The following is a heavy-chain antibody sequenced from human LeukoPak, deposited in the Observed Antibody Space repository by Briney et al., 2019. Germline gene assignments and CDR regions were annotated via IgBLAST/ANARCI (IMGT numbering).Heavy chain of an antibody. D-gene: IGHD3-3*01. J-gene: IGHJ6*03. Sequence: SETLSLTCNVSGYSISSGYYWGWIRQPPGKGLEWIGNIYHSGTSYYKPSLKSRVTFSLDMSKNQFSLKLGSVTAADTAVYYCAREAYHDFWSGSWRSYYYMDVWGKGTTVTVSS. V-gene: IGHV4-38-2*02. CDR3: AREAYHDFWSGSWRSYYYMDV. CDR1: GYSISSGYY. CDR2: IYHSGTS.